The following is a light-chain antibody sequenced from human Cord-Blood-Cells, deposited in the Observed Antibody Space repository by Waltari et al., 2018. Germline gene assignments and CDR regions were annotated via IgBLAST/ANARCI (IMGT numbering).Light chain of an antibody. CDR2: DVS. V-gene: IGLV2-14*03. Sequence: QSALTQPASVSGSPGQSITISCTGTSSDVGGYNYVSWYQQHPGKAPKLMIYDVSKRPAGVSNRFLGSKSGNTASLTISGPQAEDEADYYCSSYTSSSTLYVFGTGTKVTGL. CDR1: SSDVGGYNY. J-gene: IGLJ1*01. CDR3: SSYTSSSTLYV.